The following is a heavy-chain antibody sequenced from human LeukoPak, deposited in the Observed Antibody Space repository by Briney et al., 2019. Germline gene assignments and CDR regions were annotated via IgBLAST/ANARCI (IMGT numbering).Heavy chain of an antibody. CDR1: GFTFSSYS. CDR2: ISSSSSYI. V-gene: IGHV3-21*01. J-gene: IGHJ5*02. Sequence: GGSLGLSCAASGFTFSSYSMNWVRQAPGKGLEWVSSISSSSSYIYYADSVKGRFTISRDNAKNSLYLQMNSLRAEDTAVYYCAREVDCSSTSCYALWFDPWGQGTLVTVSS. CDR3: AREVDCSSTSCYALWFDP. D-gene: IGHD2-2*01.